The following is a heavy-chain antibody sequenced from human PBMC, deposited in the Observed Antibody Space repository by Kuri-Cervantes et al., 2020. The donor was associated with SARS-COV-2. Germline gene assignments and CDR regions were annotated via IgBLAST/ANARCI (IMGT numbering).Heavy chain of an antibody. J-gene: IGHJ4*02. CDR3: ARDLYDSRGL. CDR2: ISSSSSTI. D-gene: IGHD3-22*01. V-gene: IGHV3-48*01. CDR1: GVTFNSYS. Sequence: GGSLRLSCAGSGVTFNSYSMNWVRQSPGKGLEWVSYISSSSSTIYYADSVKGRFTISRDNVKKSLYLQMTSLRAEDTAIYYCARDLYDSRGLWGQGTLVTVSS.